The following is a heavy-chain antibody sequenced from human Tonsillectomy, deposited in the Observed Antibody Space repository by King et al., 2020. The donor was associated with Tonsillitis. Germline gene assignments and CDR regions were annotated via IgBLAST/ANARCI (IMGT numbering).Heavy chain of an antibody. D-gene: IGHD1-1*01. Sequence: QLVQSGAEVKKPGSSVKVSCKASGGTFSSYAISWVRQAPGQGLEWMGRIIPILGIANYAQKFQGRVTITADKSTSTAYMELSSLRSEDTAVYYCARDSGDGLEPFGSWGQGPLVTVSS. CDR2: IIPILGIA. CDR1: GGTFSSYA. J-gene: IGHJ5*02. CDR3: ARDSGDGLEPFGS. V-gene: IGHV1-69*09.